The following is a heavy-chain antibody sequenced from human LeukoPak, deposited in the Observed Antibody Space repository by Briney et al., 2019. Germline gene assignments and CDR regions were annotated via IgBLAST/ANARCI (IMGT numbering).Heavy chain of an antibody. CDR1: GYTFTSYD. CDR3: ASTYSGRYYGEYYFDY. V-gene: IGHV1-8*01. CDR2: MNPNSGNT. Sequence: ASVKVSCKDSGYTFTSYDINWVRQATGQGLEWMGWMNPNSGNTGYAQKFQGRVTMTRNTSISTAYMELSSLRSEDTAVYYCASTYSGRYYGEYYFDYWGQGTPVTVSS. J-gene: IGHJ4*02. D-gene: IGHD1-26*01.